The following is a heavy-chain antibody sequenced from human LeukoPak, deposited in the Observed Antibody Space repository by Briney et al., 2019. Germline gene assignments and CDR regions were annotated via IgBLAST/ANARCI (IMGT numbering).Heavy chain of an antibody. CDR2: TYYRSKWYN. J-gene: IGHJ4*02. Sequence: SPTLPLTFPISGDIHSKNRADWNWITQSPSRALEWLGRTYYRSKWYNDYAVSVKSRIRFNPDTSENHFSLQLNSVTPEDTAVYYCAGGYGYYFDYWGQGTLVTVSS. V-gene: IGHV6-1*01. D-gene: IGHD5-18*01. CDR3: AGGYGYYFDY. CDR1: GDIHSKNRAD.